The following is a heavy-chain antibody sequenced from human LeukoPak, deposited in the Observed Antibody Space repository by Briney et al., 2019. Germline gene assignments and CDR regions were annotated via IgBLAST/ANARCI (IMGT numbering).Heavy chain of an antibody. CDR1: GFSFSIYS. Sequence: GGSLRLSCAASGFSFSIYSMNWVRQAPGKGLEWVSSISSSSSYIYYADSVKGRFTISRDNANNSLYLQMNSLRAEDTAVYYCARWDSSGFWSGYTYYFDYWGQGTLVTVFS. J-gene: IGHJ4*02. CDR2: ISSSSSYI. V-gene: IGHV3-21*01. CDR3: ARWDSSGFWSGYTYYFDY. D-gene: IGHD3-3*01.